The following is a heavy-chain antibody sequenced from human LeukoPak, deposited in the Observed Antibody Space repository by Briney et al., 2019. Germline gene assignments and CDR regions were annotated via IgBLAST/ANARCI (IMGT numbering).Heavy chain of an antibody. V-gene: IGHV4-34*01. CDR3: ARREYCSGGSCYNDQYYFDC. D-gene: IGHD2-15*01. CDR1: GGSFSGYY. J-gene: IGHJ4*02. Sequence: SETLSLTCAVYGGSFSGYYWSWIRQPPGKGLEWIGEINHSGSTNYNPSLKSRVTISVDTSKNQFSLRLSSVTAADTAVYYCARREYCSGGSCYNDQYYFDCWGQGTLVTVSS. CDR2: INHSGST.